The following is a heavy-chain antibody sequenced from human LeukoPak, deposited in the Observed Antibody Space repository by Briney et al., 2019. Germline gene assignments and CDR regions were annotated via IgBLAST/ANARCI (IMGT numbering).Heavy chain of an antibody. D-gene: IGHD6-13*01. V-gene: IGHV3-23*01. CDR1: GFIFSSYA. CDR2: ISGGGDTT. CDR3: AKGIAAAGGH. Sequence: GWSLRLSCAASGFIFSSYAMSWVRQAPGKGLEWVSVISGGGDTTYYADSVKGRFTISRDNAKNTLFLQMNSLRAEDTAVYYCAKGIAAAGGHWGQGTMVTVSS. J-gene: IGHJ3*01.